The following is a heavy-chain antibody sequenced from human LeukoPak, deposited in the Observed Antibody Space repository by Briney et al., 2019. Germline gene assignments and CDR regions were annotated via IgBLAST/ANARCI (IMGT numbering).Heavy chain of an antibody. CDR3: AREDYDSSGYTPDY. V-gene: IGHV3-21*03. CDR1: GFTFSSYS. J-gene: IGHJ4*02. D-gene: IGHD3-22*01. Sequence: KAGGSLRLSCAASGFTFSSYSMTWVRQAPGKGLEWVSSISSSSSYICYADSVKGRFTISRDNAKSSLYLHMNSLRAEDTAVYYCAREDYDSSGYTPDYWGQGTQVTVS. CDR2: ISSSSSYI.